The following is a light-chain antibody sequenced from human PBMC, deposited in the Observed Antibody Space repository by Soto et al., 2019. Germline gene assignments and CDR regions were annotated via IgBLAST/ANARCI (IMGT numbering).Light chain of an antibody. CDR3: QQSYSSPRT. CDR1: QSISTS. J-gene: IGKJ2*01. V-gene: IGKV1-39*01. CDR2: AAS. Sequence: DIQMTQSPSSLSASVGDRVTITCRSSQSISTSLNWHQQKLGEAPKLLIYAASSLESGVPSRFSGSGSGTDFTLTISSLQPEDFATYYCQQSYSSPRTLGQGTKLEIK.